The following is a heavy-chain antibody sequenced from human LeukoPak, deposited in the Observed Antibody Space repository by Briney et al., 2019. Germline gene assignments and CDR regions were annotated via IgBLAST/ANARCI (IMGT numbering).Heavy chain of an antibody. V-gene: IGHV1-3*01. Sequence: ASVKVSCKASGYSFTSYAMHWVRQAPGQGLEWMGWTNADNGDTKYSQKFQGRVTITRDTSASTAYMEVSSLRSEDTAVYYCARDVSSSSDYWGQGTLVTVSS. CDR3: ARDVSSSSDY. CDR1: GYSFTSYA. CDR2: TNADNGDT. D-gene: IGHD6-6*01. J-gene: IGHJ4*02.